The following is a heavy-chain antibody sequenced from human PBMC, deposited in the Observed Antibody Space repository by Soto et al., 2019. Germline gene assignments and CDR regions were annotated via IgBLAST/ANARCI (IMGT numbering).Heavy chain of an antibody. J-gene: IGHJ4*02. D-gene: IGHD5-18*01. Sequence: PAVKVSCKSSGYAFTGYYFHWVRQAPGQGLEWMGWINLNSGDTNYAQVLQDRVTRSRNTSFSTACMELSSLRSDDTAVYYWATRYSCFQFWDQGTLFTVSS. CDR3: ATRYSCFQF. CDR2: INLNSGDT. V-gene: IGHV1-2*02. CDR1: GYAFTGYY.